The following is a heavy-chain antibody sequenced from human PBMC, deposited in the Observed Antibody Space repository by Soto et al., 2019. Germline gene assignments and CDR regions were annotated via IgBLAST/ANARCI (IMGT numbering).Heavy chain of an antibody. CDR2: INPNSGGT. Sequence: ASVKVSCKASGYTFTGYYMHWVRQAPGQGLEWMGWINPNSGGTNYAQKFQGRVTMTRDTSISTAYMELGRLRSDDTAVYYCARAKVQLVGDYYYYYGMDVWGQGTTVTSP. CDR1: GYTFTGYY. D-gene: IGHD6-6*01. J-gene: IGHJ6*02. V-gene: IGHV1-2*02. CDR3: ARAKVQLVGDYYYYYGMDV.